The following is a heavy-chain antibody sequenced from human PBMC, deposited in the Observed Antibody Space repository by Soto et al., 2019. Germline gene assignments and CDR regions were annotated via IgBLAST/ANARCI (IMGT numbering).Heavy chain of an antibody. D-gene: IGHD5-18*01. CDR1: GLTFSSFA. J-gene: IGHJ4*02. Sequence: QVQLVESGGGVVQPGKSLRLSCAASGLTFSSFAMHWVRQAPGKGLEWVTVISFDGSNKYYADSVKGRFTISRDNSKSTLYLHMNNLRAEDTAVFYCVKVHLRGDTPMVPHYFDYWGQGTLVTVSS. V-gene: IGHV3-30*04. CDR2: ISFDGSNK. CDR3: VKVHLRGDTPMVPHYFDY.